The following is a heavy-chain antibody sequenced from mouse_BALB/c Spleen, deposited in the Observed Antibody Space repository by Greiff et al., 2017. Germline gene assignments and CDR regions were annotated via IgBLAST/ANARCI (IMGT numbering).Heavy chain of an antibody. Sequence: EVKLMESGGGLVQPGGSLKLSCAASGFTFSSYGMSWVRQTPDKRLELVATINSNGGSTYYPDSVKGRFTISRDNAKNTLYLQMSSLKSEDTAMYYCARGDYYDYDQGFAYWGQGTLVTVSA. CDR3: ARGDYYDYDQGFAY. CDR2: INSNGGST. CDR1: GFTFSSYG. J-gene: IGHJ3*01. D-gene: IGHD2-4*01. V-gene: IGHV5-6-3*01.